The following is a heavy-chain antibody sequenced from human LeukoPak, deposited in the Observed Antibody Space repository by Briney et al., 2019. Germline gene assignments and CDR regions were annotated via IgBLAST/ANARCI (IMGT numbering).Heavy chain of an antibody. V-gene: IGHV3-30*04. CDR1: GFTFSSYA. Sequence: GGSLRLSSAAYGFTFSSYAMHWVRQAPGKGLEWVAVISYDGSNKYYADSVKGRFTISRDNSKNTLYLQMNSLRAEDTAVYYCARESFGDGYNPHLDYWGQGTLVTVSS. CDR2: ISYDGSNK. CDR3: ARESFGDGYNPHLDY. D-gene: IGHD5-24*01. J-gene: IGHJ4*02.